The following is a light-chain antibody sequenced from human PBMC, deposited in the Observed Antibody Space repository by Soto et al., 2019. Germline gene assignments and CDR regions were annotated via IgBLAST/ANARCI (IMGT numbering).Light chain of an antibody. Sequence: QSALTQPASVSGSPGQSITISCTGTSSDIGNYDFVSWYQQVPGTAPKAMIYEVSSRPSGVFNRFSGSQSGNTASLTISGLQAEDEAYYYCSSYTTSTAFILFGGGTKVTVL. CDR2: EVS. CDR1: SSDIGNYDF. J-gene: IGLJ2*01. V-gene: IGLV2-14*01. CDR3: SSYTTSTAFIL.